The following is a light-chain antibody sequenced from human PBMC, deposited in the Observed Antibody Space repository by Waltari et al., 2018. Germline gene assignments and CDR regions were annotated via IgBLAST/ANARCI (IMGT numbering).Light chain of an antibody. CDR2: YDT. J-gene: IGLJ3*02. CDR3: QVWDSSRAHVV. V-gene: IGLV3-21*04. CDR1: NIGSRS. Sequence: SYVLPQPPSVSVAPGQTARITCGIHNIGSRSVHWCQQRPGQAPVLVIYYDTDRPSGIPERFSGSNSGDTATLTISGVDAGDEADYYCQVWDSSRAHVVFGGGTRLTVL.